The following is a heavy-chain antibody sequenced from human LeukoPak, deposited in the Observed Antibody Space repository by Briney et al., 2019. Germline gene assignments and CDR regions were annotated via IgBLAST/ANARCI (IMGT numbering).Heavy chain of an antibody. D-gene: IGHD2-2*01. J-gene: IGHJ4*02. V-gene: IGHV4-39*07. CDR1: GGSVSTTNYF. CDR3: ARGPNQLPPDY. Sequence: SETLSLTCTVSGGSVSTTNYFWAWIRQPPGKGLEWIGSIHYGGNTYYNPSLKSRVTISVDKSKNQFSLKLDSVTAADTAVYYCARGPNQLPPDYWGQGTLVTVSS. CDR2: IHYGGNT.